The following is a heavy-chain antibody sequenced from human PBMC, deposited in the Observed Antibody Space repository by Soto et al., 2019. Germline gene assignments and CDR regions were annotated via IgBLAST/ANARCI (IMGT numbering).Heavy chain of an antibody. CDR3: ATLRDGYKDY. J-gene: IGHJ4*02. D-gene: IGHD5-12*01. CDR1: GFTFSSYS. Sequence: EVQLVESGGGLVQPGGSLRLSCAASGFTFSSYSMNWVRQAPGKGLEWVSYISSSSSTIYYADSVKGRFTISSDNAKNSLYLQMNSLRDEDTAVYYCATLRDGYKDYWGQGTLVTVSS. V-gene: IGHV3-48*02. CDR2: ISSSSSTI.